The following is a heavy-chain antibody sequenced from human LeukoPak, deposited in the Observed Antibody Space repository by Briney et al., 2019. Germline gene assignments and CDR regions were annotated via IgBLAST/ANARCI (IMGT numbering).Heavy chain of an antibody. CDR2: IKQDGSEK. CDR3: ARARYSSGWLDAFDI. V-gene: IGHV3-7*01. J-gene: IGHJ3*02. D-gene: IGHD6-19*01. Sequence: GGSLRLSCAASGFTFSSYWMSWVRQAPGKGLEWVANIKQDGSEKYYVDSVKGRFTISRDNAKNSLYLQMNSLRAEDTAVYYCARARYSSGWLDAFDIWGQGTMVTVSP. CDR1: GFTFSSYW.